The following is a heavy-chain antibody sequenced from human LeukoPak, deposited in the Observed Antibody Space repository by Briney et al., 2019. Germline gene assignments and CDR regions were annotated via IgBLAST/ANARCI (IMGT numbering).Heavy chain of an antibody. CDR2: IMPIFGTA. V-gene: IGHV1-69*01. CDR3: ARDYGRSSSWSHSYNWFDP. D-gene: IGHD6-13*01. J-gene: IGHJ5*02. CDR1: VGTFSRYA. Sequence: GSSVKVSCKASVGTFSRYAISWVGQAPGHELEGMGGIMPIFGTANYAQKLQGRVTITADESTSTAYMELSSLRSEDTAVYYCARDYGRSSSWSHSYNWFDPWGQGTLVTVSS.